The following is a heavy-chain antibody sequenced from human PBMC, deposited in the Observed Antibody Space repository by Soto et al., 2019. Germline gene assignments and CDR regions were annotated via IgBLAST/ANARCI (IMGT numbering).Heavy chain of an antibody. D-gene: IGHD1-26*01. CDR3: AGGGARHTGLNFYYGLIGMEA. V-gene: IGHV1-18*04. CDR1: GYTFTTYC. Sequence: ASVNVSCKASGYTFTTYCLSWVRPAPGQWLGVMGLLSPYNGTTKYADKFQGEMTITTDTSTSTAYIDLRSLRSDDTAVYYCAGGGARHTGLNFYYGLIGMEAWGQGIRVTVS. J-gene: IGHJ6*02. CDR2: LSPYNGTT.